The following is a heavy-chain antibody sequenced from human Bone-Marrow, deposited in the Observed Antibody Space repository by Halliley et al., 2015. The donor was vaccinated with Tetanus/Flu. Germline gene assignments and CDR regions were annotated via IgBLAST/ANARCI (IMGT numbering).Heavy chain of an antibody. CDR2: IYHSGTT. D-gene: IGHD2-15*01. CDR1: GVSITNGDFS. J-gene: IGHJ4*02. CDR3: ARGRGGSGNPAFDD. Sequence: TLSLTCTVSGVSITNGDFSWNWIRQTPGKGLEWVGYIYHSGTTYYNPSLKSRVSMSIDRPKNHFYLKLSSVTGADTAVYYCARGRGGSGNPAFDDWGQGSLITVSS. V-gene: IGHV4-30-2*01.